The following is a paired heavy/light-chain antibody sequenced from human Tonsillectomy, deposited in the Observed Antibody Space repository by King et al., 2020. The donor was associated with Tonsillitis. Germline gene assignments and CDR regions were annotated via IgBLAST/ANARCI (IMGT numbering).Heavy chain of an antibody. J-gene: IGHJ6*02. Sequence: QVQLQESGPGLVKPSETLSLTCTVSGGSVSSASYYWTWIRQPPGKGLEWIGYVYYSGDTNYNPSLKSRVTISVDTSKNQFSLKLSSVTVADTAVYYCARGGAIVLVPAGMTDYYYYGMDVWGQGTTVTVSS. D-gene: IGHD2-2*01. CDR1: GGSVSSASYY. V-gene: IGHV4-61*01. CDR2: VYYSGDT. CDR3: ARGGAIVLVPAGMTDYYYYGMDV.
Light chain of an antibody. V-gene: IGLV1-47*01. CDR2: RNN. J-gene: IGLJ2*01. CDR1: SSNIGSNY. Sequence: QSVLTQPPSASGTPGQRVTISCSGSSSNIGSNYVYWYQQLPGTAPKLLIYRNNQRPSGVPDRFSGSKSGTSASLAISGLRSEDEADYYCAAWDDSLSALFGGGTKLTVL. CDR3: AAWDDSLSAL.